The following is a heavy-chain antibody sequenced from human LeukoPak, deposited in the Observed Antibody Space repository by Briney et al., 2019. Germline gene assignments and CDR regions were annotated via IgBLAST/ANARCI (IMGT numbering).Heavy chain of an antibody. V-gene: IGHV4-59*01. Sequence: PSETLSLTCTVSGGSISSYYWSWIRQPPGKGLEWIGYIYYSGSTNYNPSLKSRVTISVDTSKNQFSLKLSSVTAADTAVYYCAREGDGVVAAPGYFDLWGRGTLVTVSS. CDR2: IYYSGST. CDR3: AREGDGVVAAPGYFDL. D-gene: IGHD2-15*01. J-gene: IGHJ2*01. CDR1: GGSISSYY.